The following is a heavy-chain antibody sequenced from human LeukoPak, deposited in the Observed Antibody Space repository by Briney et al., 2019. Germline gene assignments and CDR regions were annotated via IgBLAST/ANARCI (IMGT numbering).Heavy chain of an antibody. Sequence: ASVKVSCKASGYTFTSYYMHWVRQAPGQGLEWMGRIVPNLVLTNYAEKFQDGVTITADRSTSTAYMELISLRPEDTAVYYCARSSGGVDGYIFDSWGQGTLVTVSS. D-gene: IGHD5-24*01. J-gene: IGHJ4*02. CDR2: IVPNLVLT. CDR3: ARSSGGVDGYIFDS. CDR1: GYTFTSYY. V-gene: IGHV1-46*01.